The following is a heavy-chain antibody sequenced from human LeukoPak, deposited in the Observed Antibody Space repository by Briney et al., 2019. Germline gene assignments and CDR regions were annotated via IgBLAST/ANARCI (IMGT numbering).Heavy chain of an antibody. D-gene: IGHD6-6*01. CDR3: ARDIAARRAARLAFDI. Sequence: ASVKVSCKASGYTFTSYDINWVRQATGQGLEWMGWMNPNSGNTGYAQKFQGRVTITRNTSISTAYMELSSLRSEDTAVYYCARDIAARRAARLAFDIWGQGTMVTVSS. J-gene: IGHJ3*02. CDR2: MNPNSGNT. V-gene: IGHV1-8*03. CDR1: GYTFTSYD.